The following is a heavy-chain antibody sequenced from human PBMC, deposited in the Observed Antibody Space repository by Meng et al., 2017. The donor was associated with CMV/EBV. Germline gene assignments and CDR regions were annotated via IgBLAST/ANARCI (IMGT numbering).Heavy chain of an antibody. CDR1: GGSFSGYY. D-gene: IGHD3-10*01. J-gene: IGHJ6*02. CDR2: INHSGST. CDR3: ASFGRRGYYYYGMDV. Sequence: SETLSLTCAVYGGSFSGYYWSWIRQPPGKGLEWIGEINHSGSTNYNPSLKSRVTISVDMSKNQFSLKLSSVTAADTAVYYCASFGRRGYYYYGMDVWGQGTTVTVSS. V-gene: IGHV4-34*01.